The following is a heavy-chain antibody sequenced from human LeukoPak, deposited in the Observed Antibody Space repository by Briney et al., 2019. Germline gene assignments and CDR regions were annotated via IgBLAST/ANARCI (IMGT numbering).Heavy chain of an antibody. CDR1: GFTFSDSY. J-gene: IGHJ4*02. Sequence: GGSLRLSCSAPGFTFSDSYMTWVRQAPGKGVEWVAYISGSGHDINYSESAKGRFTISRDNAKNSLYLHMNSLRAEDTAVYYCARDYGGSSPFDYWGQGTLVTVSS. V-gene: IGHV3-11*06. D-gene: IGHD4-23*01. CDR2: ISGSGHDI. CDR3: ARDYGGSSPFDY.